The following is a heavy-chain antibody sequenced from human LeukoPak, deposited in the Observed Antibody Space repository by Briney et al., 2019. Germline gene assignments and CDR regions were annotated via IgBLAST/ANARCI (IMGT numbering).Heavy chain of an antibody. CDR3: ARVSLNWNVFDY. CDR1: GFTFSSYG. J-gene: IGHJ4*02. Sequence: GGSLRLSCAASGFTFSSYGMHWVCQAPGKGLEWVAFIHYDGSSKYYADSVKGRFTISRDNAKNTLYLQMNSLRAEDTAVYYCARVSLNWNVFDYWGQGTLVTVSS. D-gene: IGHD1-1*01. V-gene: IGHV3-30*02. CDR2: IHYDGSSK.